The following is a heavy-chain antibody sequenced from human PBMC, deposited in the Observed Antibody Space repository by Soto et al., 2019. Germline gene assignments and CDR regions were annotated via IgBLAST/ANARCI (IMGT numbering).Heavy chain of an antibody. CDR1: GGSISSSNW. Sequence: SETLSLTCAVSGGSISSSNWWSWVRQPPGKGLEWIGEIYHSGSTNYNPSLKSRVTISVDKSKNQFSLKLSSVTAADTAVYYCARRLPITIFGVVIPSRSRLPRSNWFDPWGQGTLVTVSS. D-gene: IGHD3-3*01. V-gene: IGHV4-4*02. CDR3: ARRLPITIFGVVIPSRSRLPRSNWFDP. CDR2: IYHSGST. J-gene: IGHJ5*02.